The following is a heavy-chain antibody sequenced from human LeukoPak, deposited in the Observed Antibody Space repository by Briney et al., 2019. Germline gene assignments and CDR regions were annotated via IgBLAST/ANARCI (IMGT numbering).Heavy chain of an antibody. V-gene: IGHV4-39*01. J-gene: IGHJ5*02. CDR1: GGSISNTSYY. Sequence: SETLSLTCTVSGGSISNTSYYWGWIRQPPGKGLEWIGSIYYSGSTYYDPSLKSRVTISVNTSKDQFSLKLTSVTAADTAVYYCASNIVTIFGVVIGNWFDPWGQGTLVTVSS. CDR3: ASNIVTIFGVVIGNWFDP. CDR2: IYYSGST. D-gene: IGHD3-3*01.